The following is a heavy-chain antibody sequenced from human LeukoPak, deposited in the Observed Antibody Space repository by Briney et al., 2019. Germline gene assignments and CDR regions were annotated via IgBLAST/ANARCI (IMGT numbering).Heavy chain of an antibody. CDR2: IYYSGST. CDR1: GGSISSYY. D-gene: IGHD5-12*01. J-gene: IGHJ4*02. CDR3: ASGSGWLPSN. Sequence: PSETLSLTCTVSGGSISSYYWSWIRQPPGKGLEWIGYIYYSGSTNYNPSLKSRVTISVDTFNSHFSLKLNSVTAADTALYYCASGSGWLPSNWGQGTLVTVSS. V-gene: IGHV4-59*08.